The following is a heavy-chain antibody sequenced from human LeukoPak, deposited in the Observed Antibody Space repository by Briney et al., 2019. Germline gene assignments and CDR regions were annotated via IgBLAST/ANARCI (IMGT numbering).Heavy chain of an antibody. J-gene: IGHJ6*02. V-gene: IGHV4-38-2*02. CDR2: IYHSGST. CDR3: ARGRSYYDSSGYSPNYYYYGMDV. CDR1: GYSISSGYY. Sequence: SETLSLTCTVSGYSISSGYYWGWIRQPPGKGLEWIGSIYHSGSTYYNPSLKSRVTISVDTSKNQFSLKLSSVTAADTAVYYCARGRSYYDSSGYSPNYYYYGMDVWGQGTTVTVSS. D-gene: IGHD3-22*01.